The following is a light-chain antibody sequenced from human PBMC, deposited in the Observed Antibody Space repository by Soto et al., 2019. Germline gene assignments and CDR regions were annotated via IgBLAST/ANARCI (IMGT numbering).Light chain of an antibody. CDR2: AAS. J-gene: IGKJ2*01. CDR1: QSVSRN. Sequence: EIVMTQSPATLSVSPGERATLSCRASQSVSRNLAWYQQKPGQAPRLLIYAASTRATGIPARFSGSGSGTECTLTISSLQSEDFSVYYCQQYNNWPYTFGQWTKLEIK. V-gene: IGKV3-15*01. CDR3: QQYNNWPYT.